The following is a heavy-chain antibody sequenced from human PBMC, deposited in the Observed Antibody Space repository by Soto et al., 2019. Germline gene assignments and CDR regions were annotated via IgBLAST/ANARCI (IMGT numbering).Heavy chain of an antibody. CDR3: ASDLSGRADV. D-gene: IGHD3-10*01. CDR2: MNEDGGTT. V-gene: IGHV3-74*02. J-gene: IGHJ6*02. CDR1: GFTFSRYW. Sequence: EVQLVESGGGLVRPGGSLILSCAASGFTFSRYWMHWVSQAPGKGLVWVSRMNEDGGTTDYADSVKGRFTISRDNDKNTLYLQMNSLRVEDTAVYYCASDLSGRADVWGQGTTVTVSS.